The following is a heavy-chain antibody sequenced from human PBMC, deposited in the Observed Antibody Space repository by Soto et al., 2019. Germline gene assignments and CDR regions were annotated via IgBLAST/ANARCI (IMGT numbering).Heavy chain of an antibody. CDR3: GRGRSGQIVVFY. CDR1: GYTFTGHY. Sequence: GASVKVSFKAAGYTFTGHYIHWVRQAPEQGPEWMGEIGPDSGATRYAQKFQGRVTMTRDTSITTVYMELNNLSPDDTAVYYCGRGRSGQIVVFYWGQGTPVTVSS. D-gene: IGHD1-26*01. V-gene: IGHV1-2*02. CDR2: IGPDSGAT. J-gene: IGHJ4*02.